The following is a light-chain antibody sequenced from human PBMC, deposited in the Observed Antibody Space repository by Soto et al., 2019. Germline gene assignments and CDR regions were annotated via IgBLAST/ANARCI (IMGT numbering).Light chain of an antibody. V-gene: IGKV3-11*01. Sequence: EIVLTQSPATLSLSPGERATLSCRASQRVSSYLAWYQQKPGQAPRLLIYDASNRATGIPARFSGSGFGTDFTLTISNLEPEDFAIYYCQQRSNWPRFTFGPGTKVDIK. CDR2: DAS. CDR1: QRVSSY. J-gene: IGKJ3*01. CDR3: QQRSNWPRFT.